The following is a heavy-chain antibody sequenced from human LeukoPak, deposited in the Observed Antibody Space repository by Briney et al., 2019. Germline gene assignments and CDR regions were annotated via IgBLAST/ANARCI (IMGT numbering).Heavy chain of an antibody. CDR2: INPSGDST. CDR1: GFTFTSNH. D-gene: IGHD6-13*01. J-gene: IGHJ5*02. CDR3: AKLAASETGERS. V-gene: IGHV1-46*01. Sequence: ASVKVSCKASGFTFTSNHIHCVRQAPGQGLEWMGVINPSGDSTSYAQKFQGRVTMTRDTSTSTVYMELSSLRSEDTAIYYCAKLAASETGERSWGQGTLVTVSS.